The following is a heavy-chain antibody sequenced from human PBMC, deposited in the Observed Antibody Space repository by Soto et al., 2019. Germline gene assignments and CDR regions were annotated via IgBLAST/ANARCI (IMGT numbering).Heavy chain of an antibody. Sequence: QVQLVESGGGVVQPGRSLRLSCAASGFTFSSYAMHWVRQAPGKGLEWVAVISYDGSNKYYADSVKGRFTISRDNSKNTLYLQMNSLRAEDTAVYYCARDLGYSYGPPYYYYGMDVW. V-gene: IGHV3-30-3*01. J-gene: IGHJ6*01. CDR1: GFTFSSYA. CDR2: ISYDGSNK. CDR3: ARDLGYSYGPPYYYYGMDV. D-gene: IGHD5-18*01.